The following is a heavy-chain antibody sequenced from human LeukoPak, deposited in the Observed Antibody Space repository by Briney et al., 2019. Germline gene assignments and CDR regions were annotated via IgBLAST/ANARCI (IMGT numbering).Heavy chain of an antibody. Sequence: GGSLRLSCAASGFTFSSHWMHCVRQAPGKGLVWVSRVNSDGSRTNFADSVKGRFTISRDNAKNTLYLQMNSLRAEDTAVYYCARDKRVVVVAATRAFFQHWGQGTLVTVSS. J-gene: IGHJ1*01. CDR3: ARDKRVVVVAATRAFFQH. V-gene: IGHV3-74*01. CDR2: VNSDGSRT. CDR1: GFTFSSHW. D-gene: IGHD2-15*01.